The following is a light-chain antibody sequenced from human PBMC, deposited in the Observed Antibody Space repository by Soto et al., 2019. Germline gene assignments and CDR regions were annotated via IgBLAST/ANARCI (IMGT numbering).Light chain of an antibody. CDR2: ADS. V-gene: IGKV3-11*01. Sequence: EIVLTQSPATLSLSPGETATLSCRASQSVSGYIGWYQQKPGQAPMLLIYADSNRATGIPARFSGSGSGTDFTLTISSLEPEDFSVYDCQQRYNWPITFGQGTLLEI. CDR1: QSVSGY. CDR3: QQRYNWPIT. J-gene: IGKJ5*01.